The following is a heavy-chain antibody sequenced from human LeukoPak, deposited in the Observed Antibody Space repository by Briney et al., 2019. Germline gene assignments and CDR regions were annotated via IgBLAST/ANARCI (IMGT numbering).Heavy chain of an antibody. CDR1: GFTFSSYG. D-gene: IGHD3-22*01. CDR2: IWYDGSNK. J-gene: IGHJ4*02. Sequence: GGSLRLSCAASGFTFSSYGMHWVRQAPGKGPEWVAVIWYDGSNKYYADSVKGRFTISRDNSKNTLYLQMNSLRAEDTAVYYCAREAHGYYYDSSGYYPYGYYFDYWGQGTLVTVSS. CDR3: AREAHGYYYDSSGYYPYGYYFDY. V-gene: IGHV3-33*01.